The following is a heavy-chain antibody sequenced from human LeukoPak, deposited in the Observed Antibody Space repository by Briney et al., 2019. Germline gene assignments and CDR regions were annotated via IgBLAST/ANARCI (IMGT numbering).Heavy chain of an antibody. CDR3: ARDSRIRGVKGSYYMDV. CDR2: IYYSGST. Sequence: SETLSLTCTVSGGSISSYYWSWIRQPPGKGLEWIGYIYYSGSTSYNPSLKSRVTISVDTSKNQFSLKLSSVTAADTAVYYCARDSRIRGVKGSYYMDVWGKGTTVTISS. D-gene: IGHD3-10*01. J-gene: IGHJ6*03. CDR1: GGSISSYY. V-gene: IGHV4-59*01.